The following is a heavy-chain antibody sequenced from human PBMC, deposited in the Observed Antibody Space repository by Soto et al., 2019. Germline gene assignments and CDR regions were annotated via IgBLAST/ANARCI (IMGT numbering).Heavy chain of an antibody. D-gene: IGHD3-22*01. CDR3: ARARLYDASGYYYYYYGMDL. CDR1: GFIVSDNC. V-gene: IGHV3-53*01. J-gene: IGHJ6*02. Sequence: EVQLVESGGGVIQPGGSLRLSCAFSGFIVSDNCMSWVRQAPGKGLEWVSVVYSDGRTFYADSVKGRFAISRDDSANTVFLQMSSLSVEDTAVYYCARARLYDASGYYYYYYGMDLWGHGTTVTVSS. CDR2: VYSDGRT.